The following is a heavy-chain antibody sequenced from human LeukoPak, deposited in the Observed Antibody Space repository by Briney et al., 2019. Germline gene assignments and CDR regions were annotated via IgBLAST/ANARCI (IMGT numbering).Heavy chain of an antibody. J-gene: IGHJ4*02. CDR2: ISSSGSI. Sequence: GGSLRLSCAASGFTFSDYYFSWIRQAPGKGLEWIGYISSSGSIYYADSVKGRFTMSRDDAKSSLYLQVSSLRAEDTATYYCARRRDYFDSWGQGTLVTVSS. V-gene: IGHV3-11*01. CDR1: GFTFSDYY. CDR3: ARRRDYFDS.